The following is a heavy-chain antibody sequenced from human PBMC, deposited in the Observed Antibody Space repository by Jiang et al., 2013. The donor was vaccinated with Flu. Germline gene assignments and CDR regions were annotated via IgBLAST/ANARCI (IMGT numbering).Heavy chain of an antibody. V-gene: IGHV4-59*09. CDR3: ARGIAARGLPFDY. J-gene: IGHJ4*02. Sequence: KSRVTISVDTSKNQFSLKLSSVTAADTAVYYCARGIAARGLPFDYWGQGTLVTVSS. D-gene: IGHD6-6*01.